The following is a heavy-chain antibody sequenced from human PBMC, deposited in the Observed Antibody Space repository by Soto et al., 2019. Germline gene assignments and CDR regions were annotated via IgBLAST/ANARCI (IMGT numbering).Heavy chain of an antibody. D-gene: IGHD3-10*01. CDR2: ISYDGTNN. J-gene: IGHJ6*02. V-gene: IGHV3-30*18. CDR1: GFTFSSYG. Sequence: GGSLRLSCAASGFTFSSYGMHWVRQAPGKGLEWVAVISYDGTNNYYTESVKGRFTISRDNSKNTLFLQMNSLRADDTAIYYCAKDLHWFAMDVWGQGTTVTVSS. CDR3: AKDLHWFAMDV.